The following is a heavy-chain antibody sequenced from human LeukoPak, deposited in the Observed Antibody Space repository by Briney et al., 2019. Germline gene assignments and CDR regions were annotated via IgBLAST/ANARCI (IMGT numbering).Heavy chain of an antibody. CDR2: IRSKADGGPT. J-gene: IGHJ4*02. CDR1: GFTLRYYA. CDR3: RCDFWSGYYNLDY. V-gene: IGHV3-49*04. Sequence: GGSLRLSCTASGFTLRYYAMSWVRQARGKGLEGVVFIRSKADGGPTEYAASVNDRFTISRDDYKSIAYLQMNSLKPEDTAVYYCRCDFWSGYYNLDYWGQGTLVSVSS. D-gene: IGHD3-3*01.